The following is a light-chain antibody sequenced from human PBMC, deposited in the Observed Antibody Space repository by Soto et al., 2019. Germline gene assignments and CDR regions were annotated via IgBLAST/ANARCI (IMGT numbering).Light chain of an antibody. CDR1: QSGRDMY. J-gene: IGKJ1*01. Sequence: EIVSTQSPGTLSLSPGERATLSCRASQSGRDMYLAWYQQKPGQPPRLLIYGVSSRAYGIPDRFSGSVSGTDFTLTISSLQPEDFATYDGQQSYSTPRTFGQGTKVDIK. V-gene: IGKV3-20*01. CDR3: QQSYSTPRT. CDR2: GVS.